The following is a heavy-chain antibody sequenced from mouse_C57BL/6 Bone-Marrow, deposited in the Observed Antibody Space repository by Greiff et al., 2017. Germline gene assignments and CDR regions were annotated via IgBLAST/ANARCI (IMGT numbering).Heavy chain of an antibody. J-gene: IGHJ2*01. Sequence: VQLQQPGAELVKPGASVKLSCKASGYTFTSYWMQWVKQRPGQGLEWIGEIDPSDSYTNYNQKFKGKATLTVDTSSSTAYMQLSSLTSEDSAVYYCATFDYYGSSSYYFDYWGQGTTLTVSS. D-gene: IGHD1-1*01. V-gene: IGHV1-50*01. CDR3: ATFDYYGSSSYYFDY. CDR2: IDPSDSYT. CDR1: GYTFTSYW.